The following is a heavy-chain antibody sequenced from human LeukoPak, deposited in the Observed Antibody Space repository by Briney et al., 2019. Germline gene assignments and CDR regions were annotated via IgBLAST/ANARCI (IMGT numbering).Heavy chain of an antibody. CDR1: GYTFTSYY. D-gene: IGHD3-22*01. CDR2: INPSGGST. J-gene: IGHJ4*02. CDR3: ARVRWADYDSSGYYDY. V-gene: IGHV1-46*01. Sequence: GASVKVSCKASGYTFTSYYMHWVRQAPGQGLEWMGIINPSGGSTSYAQKFQGRVTMTRDMSTSTVYMELSSLRSEDTAVYYCARVRWADYDSSGYYDYWGQGTLDTVSS.